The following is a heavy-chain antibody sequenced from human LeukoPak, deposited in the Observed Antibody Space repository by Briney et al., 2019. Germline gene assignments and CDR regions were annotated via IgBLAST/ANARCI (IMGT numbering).Heavy chain of an antibody. V-gene: IGHV1-2*02. CDR2: INPNSGGT. Sequence: ASVKVSCKASGYTFTGYYMHWVRQAPGQGLEWMGWINPNSGGTNYAQKFQGRVTMTRDTSISTAYMELSRLRSDDTAVYYCARARAVVAARHNWFDPWGQGTLVTVSS. CDR3: ARARAVVAARHNWFDP. J-gene: IGHJ5*02. CDR1: GYTFTGYY. D-gene: IGHD2-15*01.